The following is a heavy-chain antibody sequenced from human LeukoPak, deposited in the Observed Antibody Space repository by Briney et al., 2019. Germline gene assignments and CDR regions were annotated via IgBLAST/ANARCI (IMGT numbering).Heavy chain of an antibody. CDR1: GYTFTIYG. D-gene: IGHD3-22*01. CDR2: ISAYNGNI. Sequence: ASVKVSCKASGYTFTIYGISWVRQAPGQGLEWMGWISAYNGNINYAQKLQGRVTMSTDTSTSTAYMELRSLRSDDTAVYYCARNLYYYDSSGYYAPPYYYYYYMDVWGKGTTVTVSS. CDR3: ARNLYYYDSSGYYAPPYYYYYYMDV. J-gene: IGHJ6*03. V-gene: IGHV1-18*01.